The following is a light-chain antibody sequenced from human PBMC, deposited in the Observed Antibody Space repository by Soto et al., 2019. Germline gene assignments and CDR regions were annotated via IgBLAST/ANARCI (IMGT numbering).Light chain of an antibody. Sequence: DIQMTQSPSSLSASVGDRVTISCRASQDISTHLAWFAQKPGRAPQLLIYAASTLHSGVPSRFSGSGSGTDFTLTISSLQPEDFATYYCQHLNTYPITFGPGTRLENK. CDR3: QHLNTYPIT. CDR1: QDISTH. V-gene: IGKV1-9*01. J-gene: IGKJ5*01. CDR2: AAS.